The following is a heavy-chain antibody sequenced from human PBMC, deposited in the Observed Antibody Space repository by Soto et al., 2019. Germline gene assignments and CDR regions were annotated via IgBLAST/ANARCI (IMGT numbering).Heavy chain of an antibody. D-gene: IGHD3-9*01. CDR2: IYYSGST. CDR1: GRSVGSYY. V-gene: IGHV4-59*02. CDR3: ARSYYDILTGYYFDY. J-gene: IGHJ4*02. Sequence: LSLKRTADGRSVGSYYWSWFRQPQGKGLEWIGYIYYSGSTNYNPSLKSRVTISVDTSKNQFSLKLSSVTAADTAVYYCARSYYDILTGYYFDYWGQGTLVTVSS.